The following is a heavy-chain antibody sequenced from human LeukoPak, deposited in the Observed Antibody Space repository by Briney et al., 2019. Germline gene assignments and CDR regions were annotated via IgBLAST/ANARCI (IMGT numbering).Heavy chain of an antibody. J-gene: IGHJ5*02. CDR1: LHPFCSYS. V-gene: IGHV3-48*01. CDR3: AKDGYSSGWYSSWFDP. CDR2: FSSSSSTI. D-gene: IGHD6-19*01. Sequence: PGGSLRLCCATHLHPFCSYSMTWVRQTPAWGLERISYFSSSSSTIYYADSVKGRFTISRDNSKNTLYLQMNSLRAEDTAVYYCAKDGYSSGWYSSWFDPWGQGTLVTVSS.